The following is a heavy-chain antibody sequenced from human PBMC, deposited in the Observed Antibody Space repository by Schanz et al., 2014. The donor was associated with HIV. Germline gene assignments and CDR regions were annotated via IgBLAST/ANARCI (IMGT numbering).Heavy chain of an antibody. V-gene: IGHV3-23*01. CDR2: ISGSGGTT. Sequence: EVQILESGGGLVQPGGSLRLSCVVSGFPFSSSVMSWVRQAPGKGLEWVSSISGSGGTTDYADSVKGRFTISRANSNNVLFLHMPTLRAEDTAVYYCANEEVPNDYWGQGTLVTVSS. CDR3: ANEEVPNDY. CDR1: GFPFSSSV. J-gene: IGHJ4*02.